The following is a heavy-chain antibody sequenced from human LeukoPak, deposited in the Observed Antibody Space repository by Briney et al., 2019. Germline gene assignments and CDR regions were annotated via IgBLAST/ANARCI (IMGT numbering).Heavy chain of an antibody. J-gene: IGHJ4*02. Sequence: GGSLRLSCAASGFTFSSHALSWVRQAPGKGLEWVSDISGSGGSTYYADSVKGRFTISRDNSKNTLYLQMNSRRAEDTAVYYCAAVVPAAIIDYWGQGTLVTVSS. CDR2: ISGSGGST. CDR1: GFTFSSHA. D-gene: IGHD2-2*01. V-gene: IGHV3-23*01. CDR3: AAVVPAAIIDY.